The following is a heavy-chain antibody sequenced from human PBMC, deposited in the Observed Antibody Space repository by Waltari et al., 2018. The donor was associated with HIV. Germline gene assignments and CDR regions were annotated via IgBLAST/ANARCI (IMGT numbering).Heavy chain of an antibody. V-gene: IGHV3-30*01. D-gene: IGHD2-15*01. CDR2: ISRDGSSK. CDR3: AREGIVAAPFDF. Sequence: QVQLVESGGGLVQPGGSLSLSCAASGFIFRGFAIHWVRQAPGKGLEWVAVISRDGSSKYYADSVQGRFTISRDNSKNSLHLHMNSLRPKDTAVYYCAREGIVAAPFDFWGLGTLVTVSS. J-gene: IGHJ4*02. CDR1: GFIFRGFA.